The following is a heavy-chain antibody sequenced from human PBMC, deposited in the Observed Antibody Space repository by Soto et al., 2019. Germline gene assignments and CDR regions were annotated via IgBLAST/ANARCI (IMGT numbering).Heavy chain of an antibody. CDR2: IKSKTDGGTT. V-gene: IGHV3-15*07. Sequence: EVQLVESGGGLVKPGGSLRLSCAASGFTFSNAWMNWVRQAPGKGLEWVGRIKSKTDGGTTDYAAPVKGRFTISRDDSKHALYLEMTTLKTGETAVYYCTTLRPLAAALDYWGQGTLVTVSS. D-gene: IGHD6-13*01. CDR3: TTLRPLAAALDY. CDR1: GFTFSNAW. J-gene: IGHJ4*02.